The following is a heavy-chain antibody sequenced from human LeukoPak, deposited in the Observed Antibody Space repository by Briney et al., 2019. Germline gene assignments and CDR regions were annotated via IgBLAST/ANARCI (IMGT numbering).Heavy chain of an antibody. J-gene: IGHJ4*02. V-gene: IGHV4-34*01. D-gene: IGHD2-15*01. CDR2: INHSGST. CDR1: GGSFSGYY. Sequence: PSETLSLTCAVYGGSFSGYYWSWIRQPPGKGLEWIGEINHSGSTNYNPSLKSRVTISVDTSKNQFSLKLSPVTAADTAVYYCARVVVWAPFDYWGQGTLVTVSS. CDR3: ARVVVWAPFDY.